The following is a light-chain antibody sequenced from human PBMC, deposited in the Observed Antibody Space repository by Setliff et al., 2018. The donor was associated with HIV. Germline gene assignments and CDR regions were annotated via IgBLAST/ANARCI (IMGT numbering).Light chain of an antibody. J-gene: IGLJ1*01. CDR1: SSDVGSYNL. Sequence: QSVLTQPASVSGSPGQSITISCTGTSSDVGSYNLVSWYQQHPGKAPKLMIYEVSKRPSGVSNRFSGSKSGNTASLTISGLQAEDEADYYCCSYAGSSSYVFRTGTKVTVL. CDR2: EVS. CDR3: CSYAGSSSYV. V-gene: IGLV2-23*02.